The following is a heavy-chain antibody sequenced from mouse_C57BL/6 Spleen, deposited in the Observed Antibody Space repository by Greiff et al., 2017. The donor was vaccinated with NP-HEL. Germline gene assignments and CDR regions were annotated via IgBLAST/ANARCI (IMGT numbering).Heavy chain of an antibody. J-gene: IGHJ2*01. D-gene: IGHD1-1*01. CDR1: GYSITSGYY. CDR2: ISYDGSN. CDR3: ARLDYGSSPFDY. Sequence: EVHLVESGPGLVKPSQSLSLTCSVTGYSITSGYYWNWIRQFPGNKLEWMGYISYDGSNNYNPSLKNRISITRDTSKNQFFLKLNSVTTEDTATYYCARLDYGSSPFDYWGQGTTLTVSS. V-gene: IGHV3-6*01.